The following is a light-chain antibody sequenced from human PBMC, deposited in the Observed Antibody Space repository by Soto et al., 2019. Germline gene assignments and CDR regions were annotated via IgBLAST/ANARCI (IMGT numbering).Light chain of an antibody. J-gene: IGKJ1*01. Sequence: EIVLTQSPGTLSLSPGEGVTLSCRASESVTNSHLAWYQQKSGQAPRLLIYGASSRAAGIPDRFSGSGSTTDFTLTISRLEPEDSAVYYCQQYSSSRTFGQGTKVEIK. CDR3: QQYSSSRT. CDR2: GAS. CDR1: ESVTNSH. V-gene: IGKV3-20*01.